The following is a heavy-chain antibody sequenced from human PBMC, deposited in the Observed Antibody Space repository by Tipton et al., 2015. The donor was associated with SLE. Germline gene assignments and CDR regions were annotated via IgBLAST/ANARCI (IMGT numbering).Heavy chain of an antibody. CDR3: ARDDSSGYYDAFDI. CDR2: ISSSSSTI. V-gene: IGHV3-48*01. D-gene: IGHD3-22*01. J-gene: IGHJ3*02. Sequence: SLRLSCTASGFTFGDYAMSWVRQATGKGLEWVSYISSSSSTIYYADSVKGRFTITRDNAKNSLYLQMNSLRAEDTAVYYCARDDSSGYYDAFDIWGQGTMVTVSS. CDR1: GFTFGDYA.